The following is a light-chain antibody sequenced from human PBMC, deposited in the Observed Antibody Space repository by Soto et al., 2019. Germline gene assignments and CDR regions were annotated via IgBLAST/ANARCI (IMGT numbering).Light chain of an antibody. J-gene: IGKJ1*01. CDR3: QQYYSFPWT. CDR1: QSVSSSY. CDR2: AAS. Sequence: TQSPGTLSLSPGERATLSCRASQSVSSSYLAWYQQKPGKAPELLIYAASTLQSGVPSRFSGSGSGTDFTLTISCLQSEDFATYYCQQYYSFPWTFGQGTKVDIK. V-gene: IGKV1-8*01.